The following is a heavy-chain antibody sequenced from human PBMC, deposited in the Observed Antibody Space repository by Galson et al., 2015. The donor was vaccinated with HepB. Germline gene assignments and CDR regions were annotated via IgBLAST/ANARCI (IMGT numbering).Heavy chain of an antibody. J-gene: IGHJ4*02. Sequence: SLRLSCAASGFTFSSYSIHWVREAPDKGLEWVAIISHDGRNTYYAYSVKGQFTISRDNSRNTLYLQMNGLRSDDTAVYYCARERGAGWYEGNDYWGQGTLVVVSS. D-gene: IGHD6-19*01. V-gene: IGHV3-30*04. CDR3: ARERGAGWYEGNDY. CDR1: GFTFSSYS. CDR2: ISHDGRNT.